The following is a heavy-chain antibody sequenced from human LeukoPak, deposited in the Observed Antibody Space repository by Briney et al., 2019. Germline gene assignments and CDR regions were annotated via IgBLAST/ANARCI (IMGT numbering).Heavy chain of an antibody. V-gene: IGHV3-21*01. CDR3: AGRNYDSSGYYLSY. J-gene: IGHJ4*02. CDR1: GFTFSSYG. CDR2: ISTSSSYI. D-gene: IGHD3-22*01. Sequence: GGSLRLSCAASGFTFSSYGMNWVRLAPGRGLEWVSSISTSSSYIYYADSVKGRFTISRDNAKNSLYLQMISLRAEDTAVYYCAGRNYDSSGYYLSYWGQGTLVTVSS.